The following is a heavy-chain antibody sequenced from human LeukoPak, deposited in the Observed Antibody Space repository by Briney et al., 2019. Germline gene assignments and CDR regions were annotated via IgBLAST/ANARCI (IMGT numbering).Heavy chain of an antibody. CDR3: ARVVDIVAPGWFDP. CDR2: IIPILDVA. J-gene: IGHJ5*02. CDR1: GGSFNSYV. D-gene: IGHD5-12*01. Sequence: SVKVSFKASGGSFNSYVITWVRQAPGQGLEWMGRIIPILDVANFAQKFQGRVTITADKSTNTAHMELSSLRSEDTAVYYCARVVDIVAPGWFDPWGQGTLVTVSS. V-gene: IGHV1-69*04.